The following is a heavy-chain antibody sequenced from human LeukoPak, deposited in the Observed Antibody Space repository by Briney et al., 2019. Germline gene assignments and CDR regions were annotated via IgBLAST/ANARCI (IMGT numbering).Heavy chain of an antibody. CDR3: ARDVHGDYGSGWFDP. V-gene: IGHV1-18*01. CDR1: GYTFTSYG. Sequence: ASVKVSCKASGYTFTSYGISWVRQAPGQGLEWMGWISAYNGNTNYAQKLQGRVTMSTDTSTSTAYMELRSLRSDDTAVYYCARDVHGDYGSGWFDPWGQGTLVSVSS. D-gene: IGHD4-17*01. CDR2: ISAYNGNT. J-gene: IGHJ5*02.